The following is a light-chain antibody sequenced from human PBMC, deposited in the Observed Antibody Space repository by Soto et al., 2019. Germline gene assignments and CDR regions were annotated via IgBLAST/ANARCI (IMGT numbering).Light chain of an antibody. J-gene: IGLJ3*02. V-gene: IGLV2-14*01. Sequence: QSALAQPASVSGSPGQSITISCTGTSSDVGAYNYVSWYQQHPGKAPKLIIFEVSNRPSGISNRFSGSKSGQTASLSISGLQAEDEAEYYCSSYTNNFTWVFGGGTKLTVL. CDR2: EVS. CDR1: SSDVGAYNY. CDR3: SSYTNNFTWV.